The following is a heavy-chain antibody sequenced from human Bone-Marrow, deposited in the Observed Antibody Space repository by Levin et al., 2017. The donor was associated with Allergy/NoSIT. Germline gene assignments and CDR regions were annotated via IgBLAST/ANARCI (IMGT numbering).Heavy chain of an antibody. CDR1: GFTFSRDA. Sequence: PGGSLRLSCAASGFTFSRDAMSWVRQAPGKGLEWVSLIRGNSELIEYADSVKGRFTISRDNSKNTVYLEMDSVRAEDTAVYYCAKGRDASSTFDHWGQGTLLTVSS. J-gene: IGHJ4*02. CDR3: AKGRDASSTFDH. V-gene: IGHV3-23*01. CDR2: IRGNSELI. D-gene: IGHD6-6*01.